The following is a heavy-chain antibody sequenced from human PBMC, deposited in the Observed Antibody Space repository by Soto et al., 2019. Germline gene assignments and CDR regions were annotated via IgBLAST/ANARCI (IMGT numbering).Heavy chain of an antibody. CDR3: ARDTSHYFDH. V-gene: IGHV1-18*01. Sequence: ASVKVSCKASGYTFITYGVTWVRQAPGQGLEWMGWITPYDGKTHYAQKFQDRVTMTTDTAATTAYMELRSLTSDDSAMYFCARDTSHYFDHWGQGILVTVSS. J-gene: IGHJ4*02. D-gene: IGHD2-2*01. CDR2: ITPYDGKT. CDR1: GYTFITYG.